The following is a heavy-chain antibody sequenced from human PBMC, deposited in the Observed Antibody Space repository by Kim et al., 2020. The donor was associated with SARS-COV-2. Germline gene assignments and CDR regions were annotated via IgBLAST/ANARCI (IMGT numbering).Heavy chain of an antibody. D-gene: IGHD1-26*01. J-gene: IGHJ3*01. CDR3: ARFSGTYRGSAFDF. V-gene: IGHV3-72*01. Sequence: EYAASVKDRFTISRDDSKNLLYLQMNSLKNEDTAVYFCARFSGTYRGSAFDFWGQGTMVTVSS.